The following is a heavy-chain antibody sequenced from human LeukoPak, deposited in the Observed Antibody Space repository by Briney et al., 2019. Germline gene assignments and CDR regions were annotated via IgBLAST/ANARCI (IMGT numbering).Heavy chain of an antibody. D-gene: IGHD3-10*01. CDR2: IFYSGDT. CDR1: GGSISSSIYY. Sequence: SSETLSLTCTVSGGSISSSIYYWGWIRQPPGKGLEWIGSIFYSGDTYYNASLKSRVTISVDTSKKHFSLKLTSVTSADTAVYYCARRTSGGGLFDYWGQGTLVTVSS. CDR3: ARRTSGGGLFDY. V-gene: IGHV4-39*02. J-gene: IGHJ4*02.